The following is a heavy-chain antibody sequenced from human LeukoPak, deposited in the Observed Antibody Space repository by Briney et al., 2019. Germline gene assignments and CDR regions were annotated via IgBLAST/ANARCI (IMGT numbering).Heavy chain of an antibody. CDR1: GGSFSGYY. CDR3: ARGGFDP. V-gene: IGHV4-34*01. Sequence: SETLSLTCAVYGGSFSGYYWSWIRQPPGKGLEWIGEINHSGSTNYNPSLKCRVTISVDTSKNQFSLKLSSVTAADTAVYYCARGGFDPWGQGTLVTVSS. CDR2: INHSGST. J-gene: IGHJ5*02.